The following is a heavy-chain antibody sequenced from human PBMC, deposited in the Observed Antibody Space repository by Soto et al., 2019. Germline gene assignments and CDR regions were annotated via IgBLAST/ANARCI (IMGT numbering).Heavy chain of an antibody. V-gene: IGHV3-30-3*01. CDR1: GFTFSSYA. CDR3: ARDLSTVVVAAAKY. CDR2: ISYDGSNK. J-gene: IGHJ4*02. D-gene: IGHD2-15*01. Sequence: GGSLRLSCAASGFTFSSYAMHWVRQAPGKGLEWVAVISYDGSNKYYADSVKGRFTISRDNSKNTLYLQMNSLRAEDTAVYYCARDLSTVVVAAAKYWGQGTLVTVSS.